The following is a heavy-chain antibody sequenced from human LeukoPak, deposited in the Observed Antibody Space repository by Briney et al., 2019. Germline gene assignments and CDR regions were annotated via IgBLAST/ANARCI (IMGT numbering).Heavy chain of an antibody. V-gene: IGHV1-69*05. CDR2: IIPIFGTA. CDR1: GGTFSSYV. Sequence: SVKVSCKASGGTFSSYVISWVRQAPGQGLEWMGGIIPIFGTANYAQKFQGRVTMTKDTSTDTAYMELSSLRSEDTAVYYCATFSFEVPMDVWGQGTTVTVSS. D-gene: IGHD2-2*01. J-gene: IGHJ6*02. CDR3: ATFSFEVPMDV.